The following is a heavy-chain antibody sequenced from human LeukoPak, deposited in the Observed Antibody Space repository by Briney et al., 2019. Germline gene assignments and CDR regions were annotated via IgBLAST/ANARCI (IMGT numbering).Heavy chain of an antibody. CDR2: IYPSGST. J-gene: IGHJ2*01. V-gene: IGHV4-4*07. CDR1: GASISSYY. D-gene: IGHD5-12*01. CDR3: AKTNAAGYGYWYFDL. Sequence: PSETLSLTCSVSGASISSYYWSWIRQPAGKGLEWIGHIYPSGSTNYNPSLKSRVTMSLDTAKNQLSLKLISVTAADTAVYYCAKTNAAGYGYWYFDLWGRGTLVTVSS.